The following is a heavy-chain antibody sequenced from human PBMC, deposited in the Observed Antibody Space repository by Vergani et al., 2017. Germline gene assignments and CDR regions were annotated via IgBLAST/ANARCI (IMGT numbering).Heavy chain of an antibody. J-gene: IGHJ4*02. D-gene: IGHD3-10*01. CDR1: GFTFSDYY. CDR3: ARGGGWFGESDY. Sequence: VQLVESGGGLVKPGGSLRLSCAASGFTFSDYYMSWIRQAPGKGLEWVSYISSSSSYTNYADSVKGRFTIARDNAKNSLYLQMNSVRGEDTAVYYCARGGGWFGESDYWGQGTLVTVSS. V-gene: IGHV3-11*06. CDR2: ISSSSSYT.